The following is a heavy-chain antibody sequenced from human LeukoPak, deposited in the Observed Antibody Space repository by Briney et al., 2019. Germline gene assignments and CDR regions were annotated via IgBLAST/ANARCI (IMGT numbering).Heavy chain of an antibody. V-gene: IGHV4-59*01. CDR1: GGSISSYY. Sequence: SETLSLTCTVSGGSISSYYWSWIRQPPGKGLEWIGYILYSGSTNYNPSLKSRVIISVDTSKNQFSLKLTSVTAADTAVCYCARGIDIVATPHFDYWGQGTLVTVSS. CDR3: ARGIDIVATPHFDY. CDR2: ILYSGST. J-gene: IGHJ4*02. D-gene: IGHD5-12*01.